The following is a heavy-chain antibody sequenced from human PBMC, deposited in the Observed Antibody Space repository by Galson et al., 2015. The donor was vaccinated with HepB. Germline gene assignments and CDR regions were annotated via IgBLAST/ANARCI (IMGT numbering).Heavy chain of an antibody. V-gene: IGHV1-69*04. Sequence: SVKVSCKASGGTFSNYAINWVRQAPGQGLEWMGRIIPILLIANYAQKFQGRVTITADKSTSTAYMELSSLRSEDTAVYYCAVNTGAGYYYYMDVWGKGTTVTVSS. J-gene: IGHJ6*03. CDR1: GGTFSNYA. CDR3: AVNTGAGYYYYMDV. D-gene: IGHD5-18*01. CDR2: IIPILLIA.